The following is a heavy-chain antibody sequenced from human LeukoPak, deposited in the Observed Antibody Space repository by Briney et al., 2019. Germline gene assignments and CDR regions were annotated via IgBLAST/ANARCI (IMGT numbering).Heavy chain of an antibody. V-gene: IGHV3-48*03. CDR1: GFTFSSYE. D-gene: IGHD2-2*02. J-gene: IGHJ4*02. CDR2: ISGSGSTI. CDR3: ARLDEWRLYDY. Sequence: PGGSLRLSCAASGFTFSSYEMNWVRQAPGKGLEWVSYISGSGSTIYYADSVKGRFTISRDSAKNSLYLQMNSLRAEDTAVYYCARLDEWRLYDYWGQGTLVTVSS.